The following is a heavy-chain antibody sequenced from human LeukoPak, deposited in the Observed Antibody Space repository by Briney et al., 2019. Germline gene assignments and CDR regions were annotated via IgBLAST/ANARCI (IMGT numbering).Heavy chain of an antibody. D-gene: IGHD3-22*01. CDR2: ISDSGGRI. V-gene: IGHV3-23*01. CDR1: GITLSNYG. J-gene: IGHJ4*02. CDR3: AKRGVVIRVILVGFHKEAYYFDS. Sequence: GGSLRLSCAVSGITLSNYGMSWVRQAPGKGLEWVAGISDSGGRINYADSVKGRFTISRDNPRNTLYLQMNSLRAEDTAVYFCAKRGVVIRVILVGFHKEAYYFDSWGQGALVTVSS.